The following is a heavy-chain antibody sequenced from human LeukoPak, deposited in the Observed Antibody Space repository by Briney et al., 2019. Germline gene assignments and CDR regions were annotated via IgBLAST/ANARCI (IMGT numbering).Heavy chain of an antibody. CDR2: IIPIFGTA. J-gene: IGHJ5*02. CDR1: GGTFSSYA. V-gene: IGHV1-69*06. Sequence: ASVKVSCKASGGTFSSYAISWVRQAPGQGLEWMGGIIPIFGTANYAQKFQGRVTITADKSTSTAYMELSSLRSEDTAVYYCARDVPHISSGYEGNWFDPWGQGTLVTVSS. D-gene: IGHD5-12*01. CDR3: ARDVPHISSGYEGNWFDP.